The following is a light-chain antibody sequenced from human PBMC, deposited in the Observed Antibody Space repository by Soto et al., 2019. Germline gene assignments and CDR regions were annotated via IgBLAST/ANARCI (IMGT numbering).Light chain of an antibody. Sequence: DIQITQSPSSLSASVGDRVTITCRASQSISSYLTWYQQKPGKPPKLLIYAASSLQSGVPSRFSGSGSGTDFTLTISSLQPEDFATYYCQQGHSNPITLGQGTRLEIK. J-gene: IGKJ5*01. V-gene: IGKV1-39*01. CDR2: AAS. CDR1: QSISSY. CDR3: QQGHSNPIT.